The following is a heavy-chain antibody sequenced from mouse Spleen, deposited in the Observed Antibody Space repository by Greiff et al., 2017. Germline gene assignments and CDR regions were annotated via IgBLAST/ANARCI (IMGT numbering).Heavy chain of an antibody. Sequence: QVQLQQPGAELVRPGTSVKLSCKASGYTFTSYWINWVKQRPGQGLEWIGNIYPSDSYTNYNQKFKDKATLTVDKSSSTAYMQLSSPTSEDSAVYYCTREGATGTDYYAMDYWGQGTSVTVSS. J-gene: IGHJ4*01. CDR2: IYPSDSYT. V-gene: IGHV1-69*02. D-gene: IGHD4-1*01. CDR1: GYTFTSYW. CDR3: TREGATGTDYYAMDY.